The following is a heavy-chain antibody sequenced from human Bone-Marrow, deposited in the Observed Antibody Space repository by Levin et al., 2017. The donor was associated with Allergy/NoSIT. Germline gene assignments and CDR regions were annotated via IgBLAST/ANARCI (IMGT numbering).Heavy chain of an antibody. CDR3: ARALRDYGDPFDY. J-gene: IGHJ4*02. V-gene: IGHV4-59*01. CDR1: GGSISSYY. Sequence: NPSETLSLTCTVSGGSISSYYWSWIRQPPGKGLEWIGYIYYSGSTNYNPSLKSRVTISVDTSKNQFSLKLSSVTAADTAVYYCARALRDYGDPFDYWGQGTLVTVSS. D-gene: IGHD4-17*01. CDR2: IYYSGST.